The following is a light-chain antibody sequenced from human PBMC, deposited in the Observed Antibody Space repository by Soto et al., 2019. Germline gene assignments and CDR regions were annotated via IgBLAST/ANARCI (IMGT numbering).Light chain of an antibody. CDR1: QRVSSSY. CDR2: SAS. CDR3: QQSNNYPLT. V-gene: IGKV3-20*01. Sequence: SLVVVSLSPGSRATLFGRGCQRVSSSYLAWYQQKPGQAPRLLIYSASGRATGIPYSFSGSGSGTEFTLTINSLQPEDFATYYCQQSNNYPLTFGEGSIVDIK. J-gene: IGKJ4*02.